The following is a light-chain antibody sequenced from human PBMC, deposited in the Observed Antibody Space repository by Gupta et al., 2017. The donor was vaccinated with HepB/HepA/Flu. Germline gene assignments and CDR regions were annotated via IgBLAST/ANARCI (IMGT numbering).Light chain of an antibody. CDR2: DIS. CDR3: QQRGNWHLIT. CDR1: QSVSTY. V-gene: IGKV3-11*01. J-gene: IGKJ5*01. Sequence: EIVLTQSPDTLSLSPGERATLSCRASQSVSTYLAWYQQKPGQAPRLLIYDISHRATGIPARFSGSGSGTDFTLTISGLEPEDFAVYYCQQRGNWHLITFGQGTRLQIK.